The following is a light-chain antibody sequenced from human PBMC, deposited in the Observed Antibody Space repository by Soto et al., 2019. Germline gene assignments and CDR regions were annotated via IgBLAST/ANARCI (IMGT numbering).Light chain of an antibody. CDR1: SSDVGGYNY. J-gene: IGLJ3*02. Sequence: QSALTQPPSASGSPGQSVTISCTGTSSDVGGYNYVSWYQQHPGKAPKLMIYEVSKRPSGVPDRFSGSKSGNTASLTVSGLQAEDEAGYYCSSFAGSNNFGVFGGGTQLTVL. V-gene: IGLV2-8*01. CDR3: SSFAGSNNFGV. CDR2: EVS.